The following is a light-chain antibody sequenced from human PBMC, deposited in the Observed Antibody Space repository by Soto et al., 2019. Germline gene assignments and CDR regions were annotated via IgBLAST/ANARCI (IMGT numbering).Light chain of an antibody. CDR3: QQYGSSPRT. CDR2: GES. J-gene: IGKJ2*01. CDR1: QSVSRSY. V-gene: IGKV3-20*01. Sequence: EIVLTQSPGTLSLSPGERATLSCRASQSVSRSYLAWYQQKPGQAPRLLIYGESSRATGIPDRFSGSGSGTDFTLTISRLEPEDFAVYYCQQYGSSPRTFGQGTKLEIK.